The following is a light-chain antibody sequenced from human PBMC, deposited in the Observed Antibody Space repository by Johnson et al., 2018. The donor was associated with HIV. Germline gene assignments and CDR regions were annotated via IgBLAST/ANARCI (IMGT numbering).Light chain of an antibody. CDR3: GTWDNSLSAGV. J-gene: IGLJ1*01. CDR2: RNN. Sequence: QSVLTQPPSASGTPGQRVTISCSGSNSNIGSNTVNWYQQLPGTAPKLLIYRNNQRPSGVPDRFSGSTSGSSASLPISGLQAEDEADYYCGTWDNSLSAGVFGSGTKVTVL. V-gene: IGLV1-44*01. CDR1: NSNIGSNT.